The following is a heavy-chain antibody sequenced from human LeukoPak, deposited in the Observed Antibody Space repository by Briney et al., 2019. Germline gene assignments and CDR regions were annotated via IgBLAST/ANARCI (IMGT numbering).Heavy chain of an antibody. CDR3: ARAGLVVVTAKKSDAFDV. J-gene: IGHJ3*01. D-gene: IGHD2-21*02. CDR1: GLTFSDHY. V-gene: IGHV3-72*01. Sequence: GGSLRLSCAASGLTFSDHYMDWVRQAPADGLEWVGRSRNKANSYTTEYSACVKGRFTISRDVSQDSLYLQMNSLKPEDTAVYYCARAGLVVVTAKKSDAFDVWGQGTMVTVSS. CDR2: SRNKANSYTT.